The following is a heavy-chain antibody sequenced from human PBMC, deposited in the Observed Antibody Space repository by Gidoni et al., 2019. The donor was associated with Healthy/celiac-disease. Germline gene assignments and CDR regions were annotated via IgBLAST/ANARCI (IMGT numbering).Heavy chain of an antibody. CDR2: INHSGST. CDR3: ARGSSWYSPYYGMDV. Sequence: QVQLQQWGAGLLKPSETLSLTCAVYGGSFSGYYWSWIRQPPGKGLEWIGEINHSGSTNYNPSLKSRVTISVDTSKNQFSLKLSSVTAADTAVYYCARGSSWYSPYYGMDVWGQGTTVTVSS. V-gene: IGHV4-34*01. CDR1: GGSFSGYY. D-gene: IGHD6-13*01. J-gene: IGHJ6*02.